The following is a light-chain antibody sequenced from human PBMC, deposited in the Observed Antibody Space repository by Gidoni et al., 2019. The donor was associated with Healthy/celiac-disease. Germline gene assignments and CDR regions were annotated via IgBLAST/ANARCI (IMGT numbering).Light chain of an antibody. Sequence: EIVLTQSPATLSLSPGERATLSCRASQSVSSYLAWYQQQPGQAPRLLIYDASNRATGIPARCSGSGSGTDFTLTISSLEPEDFAVYYCQQRSSTFGGGTKVEIK. CDR2: DAS. V-gene: IGKV3-11*01. J-gene: IGKJ4*01. CDR3: QQRSST. CDR1: QSVSSY.